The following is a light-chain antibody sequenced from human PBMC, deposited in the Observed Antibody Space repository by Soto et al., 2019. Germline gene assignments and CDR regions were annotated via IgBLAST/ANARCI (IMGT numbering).Light chain of an antibody. Sequence: DVQMIQSPSAMSASVGDRVTITCRASQDISRFVAWFQQKPGKAPERLIYDTSTLQVGVPSRFSGGGSGPEFTLAISGLQTEDSATYYCLQHNSYPYTFGQGTKLEIK. J-gene: IGKJ2*01. CDR2: DTS. V-gene: IGKV1-17*03. CDR1: QDISRF. CDR3: LQHNSYPYT.